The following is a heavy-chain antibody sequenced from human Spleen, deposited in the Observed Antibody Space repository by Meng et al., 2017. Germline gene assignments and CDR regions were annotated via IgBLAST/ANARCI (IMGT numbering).Heavy chain of an antibody. D-gene: IGHD2-21*02. V-gene: IGHV4-39*06. CDR1: GGSIRSRGVY. J-gene: IGHJ3*01. CDR2: IYYTGST. Sequence: SETLSLTCSVSGGSIRSRGVYWGWISQSPGKGLEWMGGIYYTGSTYFNPSCTSRITLSVDTSKDQFALRLRSVTAADTAVYYCARMTPSDYCGGDCYCGFDVWGQGTMVTVSS. CDR3: ARMTPSDYCGGDCYCGFDV.